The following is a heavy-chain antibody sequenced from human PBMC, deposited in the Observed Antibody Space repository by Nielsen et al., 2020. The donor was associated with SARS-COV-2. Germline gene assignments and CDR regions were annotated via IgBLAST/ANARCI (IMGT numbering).Heavy chain of an antibody. CDR3: AKAPNPLAAAGHYYFDY. CDR1: GFTFDDYA. D-gene: IGHD6-13*01. CDR2: ISWNSGSI. J-gene: IGHJ4*02. Sequence: SLKISCAASGFTFDDYAMHWVRQAPGKGLEWVSGISWNSGSIGYADSMKGRFTISRDNAKNSLYLQMNSLRAEDTALYYCAKAPNPLAAAGHYYFDYWGQGTLVTVSS. V-gene: IGHV3-9*01.